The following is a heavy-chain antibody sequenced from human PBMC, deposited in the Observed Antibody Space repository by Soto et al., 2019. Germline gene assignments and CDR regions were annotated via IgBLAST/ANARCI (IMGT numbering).Heavy chain of an antibody. CDR2: IDPSGNGT. CDR1: GHTLINYY. V-gene: IGHV1-46*01. J-gene: IGHJ4*02. D-gene: IGHD3-22*01. Sequence: ASVKVSFKTSGHTLINYYMHWVRQAPGQGLDWLGKIDPSGNGTSYAERFQGRITLTSDTSTKTVHVELSSLRSEDTAIYYCAINYYDSSGYLYWGQGTLVTVSS. CDR3: AINYYDSSGYLY.